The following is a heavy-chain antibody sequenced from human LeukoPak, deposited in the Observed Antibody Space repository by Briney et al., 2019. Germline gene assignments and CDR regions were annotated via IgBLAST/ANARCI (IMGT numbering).Heavy chain of an antibody. D-gene: IGHD3-22*01. CDR2: ISYDGNNK. CDR1: GFTFNSHA. J-gene: IGHJ4*02. CDR3: ARDGSVVVNPTYYFDY. Sequence: GRSLRLSCAASGFTFNSHAMHWVRQAPGKGLERLAVISYDGNNKYYADSVKGRFTISRDNSKNTLYLQMNSLRAEDTAVYYCARDGSVVVNPTYYFDYWGQGTLVTVSS. V-gene: IGHV3-30-3*01.